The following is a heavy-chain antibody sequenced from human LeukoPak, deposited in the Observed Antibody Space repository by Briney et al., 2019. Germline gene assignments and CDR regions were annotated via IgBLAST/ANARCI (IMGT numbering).Heavy chain of an antibody. CDR2: IRSKAYGGTT. CDR1: GFTFGDYA. Sequence: GGSLRLSCTASGFTFGDYAMSWFRQAPGKGLEWVGFIRSKAYGGTTEYAASVKSRFTISRDDSKSIAYLQMNSLKTEDTAVYYCATITMIVVVNSQFDYWGQGTLVTVSS. D-gene: IGHD3-22*01. J-gene: IGHJ4*02. V-gene: IGHV3-49*03. CDR3: ATITMIVVVNSQFDY.